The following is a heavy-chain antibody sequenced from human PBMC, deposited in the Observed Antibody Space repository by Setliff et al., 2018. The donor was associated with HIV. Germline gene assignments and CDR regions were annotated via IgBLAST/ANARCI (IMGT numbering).Heavy chain of an antibody. J-gene: IGHJ4*02. Sequence: GGSLRLSCAASGFSVSDHFMEWVRQAPGKGLEWVGLTKDKPAAYITTHAASVRGRFTISRDNLKNSVYLQMNSLKTEDTDVYLCGAFLRGYPYWGRGTLVTVSS. CDR3: GAFLRGYPY. CDR1: GFSVSDHF. CDR2: TKDKPAAYIT. D-gene: IGHD3-16*01. V-gene: IGHV3-72*01.